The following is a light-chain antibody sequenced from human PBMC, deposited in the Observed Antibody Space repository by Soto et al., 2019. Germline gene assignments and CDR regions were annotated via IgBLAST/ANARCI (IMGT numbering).Light chain of an antibody. CDR1: SSDVGAYNY. CDR3: SSYTSSSTLV. J-gene: IGLJ2*01. Sequence: QSALTQPASVSGSPGQSITTSCTGTSSDVGAYNYVSWYQQHPGKAPKLVIYDVSNRPSGVSNRFSGSKSGNTASLTISGLQAEDEADYYCSSYTSSSTLVFGGGTKLTVL. CDR2: DVS. V-gene: IGLV2-14*01.